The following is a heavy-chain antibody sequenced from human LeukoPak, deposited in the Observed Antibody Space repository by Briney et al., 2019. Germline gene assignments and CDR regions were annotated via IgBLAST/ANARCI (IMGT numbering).Heavy chain of an antibody. D-gene: IGHD3-10*01. CDR3: ARHGGFGELFQNWFDP. CDR2: ITHSGGT. Sequence: MSSETLSLTCAVYGGSFSGYYWSWIRQPPGKGLEWIGEITHSGGTNYNPSLKSRVTISVDTSKNQFSLKLSSVTAADTAVYYCARHGGFGELFQNWFDPWGQGTLVTVSS. CDR1: GGSFSGYY. V-gene: IGHV4-34*01. J-gene: IGHJ5*02.